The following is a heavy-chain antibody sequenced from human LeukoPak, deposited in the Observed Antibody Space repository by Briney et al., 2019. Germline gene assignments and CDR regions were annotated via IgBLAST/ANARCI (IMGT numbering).Heavy chain of an antibody. CDR1: GFTLSTYW. V-gene: IGHV3-74*01. CDR2: INSDGNSI. Sequence: GGSLRLSCAASGFTLSTYWMHGVRQAPGKGLVWVSRINSDGNSINYADSVKGRFTISRDNAKNTLYLQMNSLRAEDTAVYYCARGGDGYADYYMDVWGKGTTVTVSS. D-gene: IGHD5-24*01. CDR3: ARGGDGYADYYMDV. J-gene: IGHJ6*03.